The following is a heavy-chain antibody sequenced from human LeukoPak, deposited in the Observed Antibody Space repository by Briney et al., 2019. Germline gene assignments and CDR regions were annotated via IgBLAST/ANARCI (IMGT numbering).Heavy chain of an antibody. Sequence: KSSETLSLTCTVSGGSISSYYWSCIRQSPGKGLECIGYIHYTGSTNYNPSLKSRVTISVETSKNQFSLKLKSVTAADTAVYYCARGGYYGSGNDFRFDPWGQGTLVTVSS. CDR2: IHYTGST. CDR1: GGSISSYY. J-gene: IGHJ5*02. V-gene: IGHV4-59*01. D-gene: IGHD3-10*01. CDR3: ARGGYYGSGNDFRFDP.